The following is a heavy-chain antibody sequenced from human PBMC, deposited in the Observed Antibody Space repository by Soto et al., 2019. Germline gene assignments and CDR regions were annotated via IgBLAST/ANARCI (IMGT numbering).Heavy chain of an antibody. CDR3: ARESEDLTSNFDY. J-gene: IGHJ4*02. V-gene: IGHV3-21*06. CDR1: GFTFTRYS. Sequence: EVQLVESGGGLVKPGGSLRLSCAASGFTFTRYSMNWVRQAPGKGLEWVSSISSTTNYIYYGDTMKGRLTISRDNAKNSLYLKMNSLRAEDTAVYYCARESEDLTSNFDYWGQGTLVTVSS. CDR2: ISSTTNYI.